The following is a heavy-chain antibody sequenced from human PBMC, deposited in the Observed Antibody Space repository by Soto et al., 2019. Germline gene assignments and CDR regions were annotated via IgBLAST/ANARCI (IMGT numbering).Heavy chain of an antibody. CDR1: GFILGRHG. D-gene: IGHD3-10*01. CDR3: ARDISFGAYDL. V-gene: IGHV3-33*02. CDR2: IWYDGTRE. J-gene: IGHJ5*02. Sequence: GSLRLSCTASGFILGRHGMLWARQAPGKGLEWVALIWYDGTRESYADSARGRFTISRDNFANTLYLQMNSLRAEDTAVYYCARDISFGAYDLWGQGTLATVSS.